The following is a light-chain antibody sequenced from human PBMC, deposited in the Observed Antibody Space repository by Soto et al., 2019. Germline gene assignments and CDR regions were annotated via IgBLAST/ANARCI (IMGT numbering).Light chain of an antibody. J-gene: IGLJ2*01. CDR3: SSYTNINTRV. CDR1: SSDVGGYNY. CDR2: EVS. Sequence: QSVLTQPASVSGSPGQSITISCTGTSSDVGGYNYVSWYQQHPGKAPKLMIYEVSNRPSGVSNRFSGSKSDNTASLTISGLQTDDEADYYCSSYTNINTRVFGGGTKVTVL. V-gene: IGLV2-14*01.